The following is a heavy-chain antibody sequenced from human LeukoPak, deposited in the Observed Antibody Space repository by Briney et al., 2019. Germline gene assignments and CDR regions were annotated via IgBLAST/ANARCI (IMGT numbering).Heavy chain of an antibody. V-gene: IGHV1-8*01. CDR3: ARAPSITGTTPPGY. CDR2: MNPNSGNT. D-gene: IGHD1-7*01. Sequence: ASMKVSCKASGYTFTSYDINWVRQATGQGLEWMGWMNPNSGNTGYAQKFQGRVTMTRNTSISTAYMELSSLRSEDTAVYYCARAPSITGTTPPGYWGQGTLVTVSS. J-gene: IGHJ4*02. CDR1: GYTFTSYD.